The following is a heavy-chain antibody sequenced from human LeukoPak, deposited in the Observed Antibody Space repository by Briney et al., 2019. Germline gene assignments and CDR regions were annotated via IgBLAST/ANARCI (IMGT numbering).Heavy chain of an antibody. V-gene: IGHV3-15*01. CDR1: GSTSNNAR. Sequence: GGSLRLTCAASGSTSNNARMNCVRQAPGKGLEWGGRIRSKTDGGATDFAARAKGRVTIPTDDSKNTRDTQLNSPRTDDTAANYCITGFSPVAGTWGWGQGTLVTVSS. J-gene: IGHJ4*02. CDR3: ITGFSPVAGTWG. CDR2: IRSKTDGGAT. D-gene: IGHD6-19*01.